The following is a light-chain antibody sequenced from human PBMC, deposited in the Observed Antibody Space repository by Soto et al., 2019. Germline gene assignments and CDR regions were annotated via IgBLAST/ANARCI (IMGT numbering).Light chain of an antibody. CDR3: QHYGGRWT. Sequence: EIVLTQSPGTLSVSPGERATLSCRASLSVSTNYIAWYQKTPGRAPRLLIYGASKRATGIPDRFSGSGSGTDFALTISSLEFGDSGMYYCQHYGGRWTFGQGTKVEIK. CDR1: LSVSTNY. V-gene: IGKV3-20*01. J-gene: IGKJ1*01. CDR2: GAS.